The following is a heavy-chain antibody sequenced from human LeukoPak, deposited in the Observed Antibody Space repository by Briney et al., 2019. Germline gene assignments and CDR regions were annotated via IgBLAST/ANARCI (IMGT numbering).Heavy chain of an antibody. Sequence: GGSLRLSCAASGFTFSSYWMSWVRQAPGKGLEWVANIKQDGSEKYYVDSVKGRFTISRDNAKNSLYLQMNSLRADDTAVYYCASGYSSGWYVIDYWGQGTLVTVSS. D-gene: IGHD6-19*01. CDR2: IKQDGSEK. J-gene: IGHJ4*02. V-gene: IGHV3-7*01. CDR3: ASGYSSGWYVIDY. CDR1: GFTFSSYW.